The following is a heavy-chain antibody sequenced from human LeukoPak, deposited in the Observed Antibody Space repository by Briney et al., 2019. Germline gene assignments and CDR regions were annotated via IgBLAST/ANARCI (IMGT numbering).Heavy chain of an antibody. CDR3: ARRGGYSGYGPFDY. CDR1: GGSFSGYY. Sequence: SETLSLTCAVYGGSFSGYYWSWIRQPPGKGLEWIGEINHSGSTNYNPSLKSRVTISVDTSKNQFSLKLSSATAADTAVYYCARRGGYSGYGPFDYWGQGTLVTVSS. V-gene: IGHV4-34*01. J-gene: IGHJ4*02. D-gene: IGHD5-12*01. CDR2: INHSGST.